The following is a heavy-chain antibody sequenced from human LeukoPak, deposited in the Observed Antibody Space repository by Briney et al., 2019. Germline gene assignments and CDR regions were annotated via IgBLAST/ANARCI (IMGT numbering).Heavy chain of an antibody. Sequence: SEPLSLTCTVSCVSISSYYWSWLRQPPGKGLEWIGYIYYSGSTNYNPSLKSRVTISVDTSKNQFSLKLSSVTAADTAVYYCARDWGVSARPGYMDVWGKGTTVTVSS. D-gene: IGHD6-6*01. CDR3: ARDWGVSARPGYMDV. V-gene: IGHV4-59*13. CDR2: IYYSGST. J-gene: IGHJ6*03. CDR1: CVSISSYY.